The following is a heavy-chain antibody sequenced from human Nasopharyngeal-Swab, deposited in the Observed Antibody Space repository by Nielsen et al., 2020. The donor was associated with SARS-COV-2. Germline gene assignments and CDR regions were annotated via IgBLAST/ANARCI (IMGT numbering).Heavy chain of an antibody. CDR3: ARDRTETLSLDY. Sequence: GESLKISCAASGFTFSSYGMHWVRQAPGKGLEWVAVIWYDGSNKYYADSVKGRFTISRDNSKNTLYLQMNSLRAGDTAVYYCARDRTETLSLDYWGQGTLVTVSS. CDR2: IWYDGSNK. CDR1: GFTFSSYG. D-gene: IGHD4-17*01. V-gene: IGHV3-33*01. J-gene: IGHJ4*02.